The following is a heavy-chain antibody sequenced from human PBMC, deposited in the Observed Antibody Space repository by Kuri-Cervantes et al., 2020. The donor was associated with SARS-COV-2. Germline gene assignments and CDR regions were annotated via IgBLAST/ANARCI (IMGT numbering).Heavy chain of an antibody. J-gene: IGHJ6*02. CDR1: GYTFTSYY. Sequence: ASVKVSCKASGYTFTSYYMHWVRQAPGQGLEWMGIINPSGGSTSYAQKFQGRVTMTRDTSTSTVYMELSSLRSEDTAVYYCARPGIVATIVSDYYGMDVWGQGTTVTVSS. V-gene: IGHV1-46*01. CDR2: INPSGGST. D-gene: IGHD5-12*01. CDR3: ARPGIVATIVSDYYGMDV.